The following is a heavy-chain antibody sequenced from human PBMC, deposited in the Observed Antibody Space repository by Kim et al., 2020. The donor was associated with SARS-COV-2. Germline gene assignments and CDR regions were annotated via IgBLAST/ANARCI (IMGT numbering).Heavy chain of an antibody. Sequence: GGSLRLSCAASGFTFSGYWMNWVRQAPGQGLVWVSHIEGDGSRTYYADSVKGLFTISRDNAKNTLYLQMNSLRPEDTAVYYCARSNWFDPWGQGTLVTVSS. J-gene: IGHJ5*02. CDR1: GFTFSGYW. CDR3: ARSNWFDP. V-gene: IGHV3-74*01. CDR2: IEGDGSRT.